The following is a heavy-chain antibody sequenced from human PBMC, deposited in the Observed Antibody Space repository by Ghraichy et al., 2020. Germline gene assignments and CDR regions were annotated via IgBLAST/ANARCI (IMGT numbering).Heavy chain of an antibody. CDR3: ARDLPTAYYYGSGSAFDI. CDR1: GGSISSYY. V-gene: IGHV4-59*01. D-gene: IGHD3-10*01. Sequence: SETLSLTCTVSGGSISSYYWSWIRQPPGEGLEWNGYVFYTGSTNYNPSLKSRVTISLDTSKNQFSLKLSSVTAADTAVYYCARDLPTAYYYGSGSAFDIWGQGTMVTVSS. CDR2: VFYTGST. J-gene: IGHJ3*02.